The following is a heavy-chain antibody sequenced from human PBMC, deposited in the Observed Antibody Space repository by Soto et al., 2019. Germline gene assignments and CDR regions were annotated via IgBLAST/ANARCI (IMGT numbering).Heavy chain of an antibody. V-gene: IGHV3-48*01. J-gene: IGHJ4*02. CDR3: ARGVGAMFSWDLYYFDY. D-gene: IGHD3-10*02. CDR2: ISSSSSTI. Sequence: GGSLRLSCAASGFTFSSYSMNWVRQAPGKGLEWVSYISSSSSTIYYADSVKGRFTISRDNAKNSLYLQMNSLRAEDTAVYYCARGVGAMFSWDLYYFDYWGQGTLVTVSS. CDR1: GFTFSSYS.